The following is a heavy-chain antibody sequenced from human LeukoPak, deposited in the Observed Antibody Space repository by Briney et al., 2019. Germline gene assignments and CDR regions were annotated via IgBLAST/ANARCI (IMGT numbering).Heavy chain of an antibody. D-gene: IGHD3-22*01. V-gene: IGHV1-46*01. CDR2: INPSGGST. CDR1: GDTFTSHY. J-gene: IGHJ3*02. Sequence: VASVKVSCKASGDTFTSHYMHWVRQAPGQGLEWMGIINPSGGSTSSAQKFQGRVTMTRDMSTSTVCMDLSSLRSEDTAAYYCARGRHYYESSDYYYEGDGFDIWGQGTMVTVSS. CDR3: ARGRHYYESSDYYYEGDGFDI.